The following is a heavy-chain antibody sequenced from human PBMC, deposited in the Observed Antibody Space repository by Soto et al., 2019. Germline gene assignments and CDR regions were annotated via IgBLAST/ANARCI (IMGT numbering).Heavy chain of an antibody. D-gene: IGHD2-15*01. CDR3: AREENCSSGSCYSECFHR. Sequence: ASVKVSCKASGYLFTAYSMHWVRLAPGQGLEWMGVVNPSGGSTKYAQNFQGRVTMTRDTSTTTIYMELSSLRSDDTAIYYCAREENCSSGSCYSECFHRWGQGTLVTVSS. CDR2: VNPSGGST. J-gene: IGHJ1*01. V-gene: IGHV1-46*01. CDR1: GYLFTAYS.